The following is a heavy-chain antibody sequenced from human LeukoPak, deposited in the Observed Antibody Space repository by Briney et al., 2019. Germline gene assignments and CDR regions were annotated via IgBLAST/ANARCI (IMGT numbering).Heavy chain of an antibody. CDR3: ARDLSRSFSMIRGLIQHREFDF. J-gene: IGHJ4*02. V-gene: IGHV3-7*01. CDR1: GFTFSAYS. Sequence: GGSLRLSCATSGFTFSAYSLSWVRQAPGKGLEWVANIKQDGSEKYYVDSVKGRFTISKDNAKNSLYLQMNSLRAEDTAVYYCARDLSRSFSMIRGLIQHREFDFWGRGTLVTVSS. CDR2: IKQDGSEK. D-gene: IGHD3-10*01.